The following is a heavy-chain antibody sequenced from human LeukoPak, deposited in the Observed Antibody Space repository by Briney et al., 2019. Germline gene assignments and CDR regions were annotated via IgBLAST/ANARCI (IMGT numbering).Heavy chain of an antibody. CDR2: ISSDGSLK. D-gene: IGHD6-19*01. CDR3: ARDPSSGWYLKGWFDP. J-gene: IGHJ5*02. CDR1: GFNFNNHV. Sequence: GGSLRLSCAASGFNFNNHVMHWVRQAPGKGLEWLAVISSDGSLKYYADSVKGRFTISRDNAKNSLYLQMNSLRAEDTAVYYCARDPSSGWYLKGWFDPWGQGTLVTVSS. V-gene: IGHV3-30*04.